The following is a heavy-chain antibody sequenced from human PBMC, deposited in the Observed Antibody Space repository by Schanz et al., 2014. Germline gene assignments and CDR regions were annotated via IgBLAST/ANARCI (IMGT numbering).Heavy chain of an antibody. CDR2: IIPILGIA. CDR1: GGTFSTYT. CDR3: ARGGAMVQEINFAY. Sequence: QVQLVQSGAEVKKPGSSVKVSCKASGGTFSTYTISWVRQAPGQGLEWMGRIIPILGIANYAQKFQGRVTITRDTLASTAYMEVSSLRSEDTAVYYCARGGAMVQEINFAYWGQGSLVTVSS. V-gene: IGHV1-69*02. J-gene: IGHJ4*02. D-gene: IGHD3-10*01.